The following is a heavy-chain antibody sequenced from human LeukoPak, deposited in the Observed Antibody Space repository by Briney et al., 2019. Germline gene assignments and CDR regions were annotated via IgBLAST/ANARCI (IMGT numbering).Heavy chain of an antibody. CDR3: ARDLYYYGSGSPHAFDI. CDR2: MNPNSGNT. Sequence: ASVKVSCKASGGTFSSYAINWVRQATGQGLEWMGWMNPNSGNTGYAQKFQGRVTMTRNTSISTAYMELSSLRSEDTAVYYCARDLYYYGSGSPHAFDIWGQGTMVTVSS. J-gene: IGHJ3*02. CDR1: GGTFSSYA. V-gene: IGHV1-8*02. D-gene: IGHD3-10*01.